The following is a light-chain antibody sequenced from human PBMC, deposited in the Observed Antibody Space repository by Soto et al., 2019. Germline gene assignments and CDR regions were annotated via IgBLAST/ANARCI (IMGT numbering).Light chain of an antibody. Sequence: LLTQSPATLSVSPGQRVTLSCRASQSISSSLAWYQQRPGQPSRLLIYDASNRATGIPARFSGSGSGTDFALTTSSLEPEDFALYFCQQRNNCSPTFGGGSKV. CDR3: QQRNNCSPT. J-gene: IGKJ4*01. CDR2: DAS. V-gene: IGKV3-11*01. CDR1: QSISSS.